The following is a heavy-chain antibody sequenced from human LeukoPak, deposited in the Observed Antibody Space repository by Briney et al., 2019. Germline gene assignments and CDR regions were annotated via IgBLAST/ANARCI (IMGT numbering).Heavy chain of an antibody. CDR2: INPSGGST. CDR3: ARDVYSSSPNDAFDI. V-gene: IGHV1-46*01. D-gene: IGHD6-6*01. Sequence: GASVKVSCKASGYTFTSYYMHWVRQAPGQGLEWMGIINPSGGSTSYAQKLQGRVTMTTDTSTSTAYMELRSLRSDDTTVYYCARDVYSSSPNDAFDIWGQGTMVTVSS. J-gene: IGHJ3*02. CDR1: GYTFTSYY.